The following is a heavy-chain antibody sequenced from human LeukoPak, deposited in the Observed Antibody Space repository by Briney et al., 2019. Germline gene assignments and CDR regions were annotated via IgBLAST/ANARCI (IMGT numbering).Heavy chain of an antibody. CDR3: ARDDSSSSHYYYYGMDV. V-gene: IGHV3-33*01. CDR1: GFTFSSYG. CDR2: IWYDGSNK. J-gene: IGHJ6*02. D-gene: IGHD6-6*01. Sequence: GGSLRLSCAASGFTFSSYGMHWVRQAPGKGLEWVAVIWYDGSNKYYADSVKGRFTISRDNSKNTLYLQMNSLRAEDTAVYNCARDDSSSSHYYYYGMDVWGQGTTVTVSS.